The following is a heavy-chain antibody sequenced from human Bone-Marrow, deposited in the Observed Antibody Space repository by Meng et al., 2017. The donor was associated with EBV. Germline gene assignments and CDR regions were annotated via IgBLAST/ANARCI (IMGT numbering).Heavy chain of an antibody. Sequence: GQRVRLGAEGKKPGASVKVSGKASGGTFSSYAISWVRQAPGQGLEWMGGIIPIFGTANYAQKFQGRVTITADESTSTAYMELSSLRSEDTAVYYCARGGNRELHFDYWGQGTLVTVSS. CDR2: IIPIFGTA. CDR1: GGTFSSYA. V-gene: IGHV1-69*01. CDR3: ARGGNRELHFDY. J-gene: IGHJ4*02. D-gene: IGHD1-14*01.